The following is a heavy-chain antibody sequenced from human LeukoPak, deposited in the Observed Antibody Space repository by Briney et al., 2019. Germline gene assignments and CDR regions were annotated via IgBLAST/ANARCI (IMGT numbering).Heavy chain of an antibody. CDR2: IYHSGST. D-gene: IGHD3-3*01. CDR3: ASYDFWSGYYGRENNWFDP. V-gene: IGHV4-38-2*01. Sequence: SETLSLTCAVSGYSISSGYYWGWIRQPPGKGLEWIGSIYHSGSTYYNPSLKSRVTISVDTSKNRFSLKLSSVTAADTAVYYCASYDFWSGYYGRENNWFDPWGQGTLVTVSS. J-gene: IGHJ5*02. CDR1: GYSISSGYY.